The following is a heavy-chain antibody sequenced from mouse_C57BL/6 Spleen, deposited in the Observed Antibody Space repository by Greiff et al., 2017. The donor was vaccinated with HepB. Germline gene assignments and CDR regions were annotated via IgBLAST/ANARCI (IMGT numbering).Heavy chain of an antibody. J-gene: IGHJ2*01. CDR3: ATYGLFDY. CDR2: INPNNGGT. Sequence: EVQLQQSGPELVKPGASVKISCKASGYTFTDYYMNWVKQSNGKSLEWIGDINPNNGGTSYTQKFKGKATLTVDKSSSTAYMELRSLTSEDSAVYYCATYGLFDYWGQGTTLTVSS. V-gene: IGHV1-26*01. D-gene: IGHD1-1*02. CDR1: GYTFTDYY.